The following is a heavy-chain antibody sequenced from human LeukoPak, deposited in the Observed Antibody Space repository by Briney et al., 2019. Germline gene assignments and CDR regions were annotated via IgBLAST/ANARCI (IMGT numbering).Heavy chain of an antibody. CDR1: GFTFDDYG. Sequence: GGSLRLSCAASGFTFDDYGMSWVRQAPGKGLEWVSGINWNGGSTGYADSVKGRFTISRDNAKNSLYLQKNSLRAEDTALYYCARGVYYYDSSGPFDYWGQGTLVTVSS. V-gene: IGHV3-20*04. CDR3: ARGVYYYDSSGPFDY. CDR2: INWNGGST. J-gene: IGHJ4*02. D-gene: IGHD3-22*01.